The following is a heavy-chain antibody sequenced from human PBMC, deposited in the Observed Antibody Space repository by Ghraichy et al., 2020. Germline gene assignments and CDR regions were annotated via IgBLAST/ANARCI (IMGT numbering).Heavy chain of an antibody. Sequence: GGSLRLSCAASGFTFSSYSMNWVRQAPGKGLEWVSYISSSSSTIYYADSVKGRFTISRDNAKNSLYLQMNSLRAEDTAVYYCARDQHSGSYWGQGTLVTVSS. V-gene: IGHV3-48*01. CDR1: GFTFSSYS. D-gene: IGHD1-26*01. CDR3: ARDQHSGSY. J-gene: IGHJ4*02. CDR2: ISSSSSTI.